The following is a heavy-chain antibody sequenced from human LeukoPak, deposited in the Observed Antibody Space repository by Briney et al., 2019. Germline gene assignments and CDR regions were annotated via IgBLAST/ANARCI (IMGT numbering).Heavy chain of an antibody. Sequence: GESLKISCKGSGYRFTSHWIAWVRQMPGKGLEWMGIIYPGDSDTTYSPSFQGQVTVSADKSITTAYLQWSSLKASDTAMYYCARLPSGWMIHYFDYWGQGTLVTVSS. CDR1: GYRFTSHW. D-gene: IGHD6-19*01. J-gene: IGHJ4*02. CDR3: ARLPSGWMIHYFDY. V-gene: IGHV5-51*01. CDR2: IYPGDSDT.